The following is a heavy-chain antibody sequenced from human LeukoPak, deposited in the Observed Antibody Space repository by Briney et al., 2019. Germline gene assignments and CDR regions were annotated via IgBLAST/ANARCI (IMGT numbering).Heavy chain of an antibody. V-gene: IGHV1-24*01. CDR3: ATWTVDRELRYYDY. Sequence: ASVKVSCKVSGYTLTELSMHWVRQAPGKGLEWMGGFDPEDGETIYARKFQGRVTMTEDTSTDTAYMELSSLRSEDTAVYYCATWTVDRELRYYDYWGQGTLVTVSS. CDR1: GYTLTELS. J-gene: IGHJ4*02. D-gene: IGHD1-26*01. CDR2: FDPEDGET.